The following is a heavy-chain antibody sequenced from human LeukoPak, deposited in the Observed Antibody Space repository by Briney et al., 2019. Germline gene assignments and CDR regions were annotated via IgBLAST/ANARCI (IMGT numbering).Heavy chain of an antibody. CDR2: ISAYNGNT. Sequence: ASVKVSCKASGYTFTSYGISGVREAPGQGLEWRGWISAYNGNTNYAQKLQGRVTMTTDTSTSTAYMELRSLRSDDTAVYYCARARDPYYYGSGSYWDPYFDYWGQGTLVTVSS. CDR3: ARARDPYYYGSGSYWDPYFDY. D-gene: IGHD3-10*01. J-gene: IGHJ4*02. CDR1: GYTFTSYG. V-gene: IGHV1-18*01.